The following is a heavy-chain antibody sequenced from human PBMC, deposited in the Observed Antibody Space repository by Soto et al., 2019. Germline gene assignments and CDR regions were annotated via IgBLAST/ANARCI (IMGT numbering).Heavy chain of an antibody. J-gene: IGHJ3*02. D-gene: IGHD5-12*01. V-gene: IGHV1-46*01. CDR2: INPTGTMT. Sequence: QVQLVQSGAEVKKPGASVKLSCKASGYTFITSYYTHWVRQAPGQGLEWMGIINPTGTMTKNSERFQGRLTMTRDTSTSTDYMELSTLTSEDMAVYFFARDTGYDHDAFDIGGQGTMVTVSS. CDR1: GYTFITSYY. CDR3: ARDTGYDHDAFDI.